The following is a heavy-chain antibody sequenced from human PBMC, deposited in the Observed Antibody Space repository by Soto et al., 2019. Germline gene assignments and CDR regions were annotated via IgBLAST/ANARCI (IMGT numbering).Heavy chain of an antibody. D-gene: IGHD3-3*01. CDR3: ARHPGRKNGYYWYYFDY. Sequence: QLQLQESGPGLVKPSETLSLTCTVSGDSISSSSYYWGWIRQPPGKGLEWIGNIYYSGSTYYNSSLKSRATISVDTSKNQFSLKLSSVTAADTAVYYCARHPGRKNGYYWYYFDYWGQGMLVTVSS. CDR1: GDSISSSSYY. V-gene: IGHV4-39*01. CDR2: IYYSGST. J-gene: IGHJ4*02.